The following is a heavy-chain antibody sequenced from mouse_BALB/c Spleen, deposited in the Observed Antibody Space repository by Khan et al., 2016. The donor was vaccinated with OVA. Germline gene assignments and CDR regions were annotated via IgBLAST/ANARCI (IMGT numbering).Heavy chain of an antibody. CDR3: TRNEVFDYYGYGRMGY. CDR2: IWSGGGT. Sequence: QVQLKESGPGLVQPSQNLSITCTVSGFSLTNFGVHWVRQSPGRALEWLGVIWSGGGTDYDAAFISRLSITKDNSKSQIFFKMNSLQVDDTAIYNCTRNEVFDYYGYGRMGYWGQGTSVTVSS. J-gene: IGHJ4*01. V-gene: IGHV2-4-1*01. D-gene: IGHD1-2*01. CDR1: GFSLTNFG.